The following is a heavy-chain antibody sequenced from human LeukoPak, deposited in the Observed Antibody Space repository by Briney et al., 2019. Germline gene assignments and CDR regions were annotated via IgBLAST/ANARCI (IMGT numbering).Heavy chain of an antibody. J-gene: IGHJ6*02. CDR3: AKAMSPFYYYVMEV. Sequence: GGSLRLSCAASGFTVSSNYMSWVRQAPGHGLEWVSVIYSAGTTYYADSVKGRFTMSRDNSKNTLYLQMNSLRAEDTAVYYCAKAMSPFYYYVMEVWGQGTTVTVSS. CDR1: GFTVSSNY. CDR2: IYSAGTT. V-gene: IGHV3-53*01.